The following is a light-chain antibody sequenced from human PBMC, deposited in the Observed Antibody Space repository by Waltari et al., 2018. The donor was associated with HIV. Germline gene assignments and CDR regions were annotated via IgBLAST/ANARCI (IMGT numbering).Light chain of an antibody. CDR2: GAS. Sequence: DIQMTQFPSSVSASVGDRVTMTCRATQVIANLVAWYQQKPGKAPKLLIHGASILQEGVPSRFSGSWSGTIFTLTINTLQPEDFATYFCQQTNSFPITFGQGTRLDSK. J-gene: IGKJ5*01. CDR1: QVIANL. CDR3: QQTNSFPIT. V-gene: IGKV1D-12*01.